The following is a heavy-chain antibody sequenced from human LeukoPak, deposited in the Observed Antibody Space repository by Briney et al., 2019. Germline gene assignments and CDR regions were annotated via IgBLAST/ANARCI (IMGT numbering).Heavy chain of an antibody. V-gene: IGHV3-7*03. CDR2: IKQDGSEK. Sequence: GGSLRLSCAASGFTFSSYGMSWVRQAPGRGLEWVANIKQDGSEKYYVDSVKGRFTISRDNAKNSLYLQMNSLRAEDTALYYCARDRGVDTAMVNWFDPWGQGTLVTVSS. CDR1: GFTFSSYG. D-gene: IGHD5-18*01. CDR3: ARDRGVDTAMVNWFDP. J-gene: IGHJ5*02.